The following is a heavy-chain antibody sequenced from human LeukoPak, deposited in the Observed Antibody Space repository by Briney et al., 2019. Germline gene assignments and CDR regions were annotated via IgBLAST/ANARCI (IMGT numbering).Heavy chain of an antibody. CDR2: TNPNSGGT. J-gene: IGHJ4*02. D-gene: IGHD1-7*01. CDR1: GYSFTGYY. CDR3: ARDYWNYGGYFDY. V-gene: IGHV1-2*02. Sequence: ASVKVSCKASGYSFTGYYIHWVRQAPGQGLEWMGWTNPNSGGTKYAQMFQGRVTMTRDTSISTVYLELSRLKSDDTAVYFCARDYWNYGGYFDYWGQGIPVTVSS.